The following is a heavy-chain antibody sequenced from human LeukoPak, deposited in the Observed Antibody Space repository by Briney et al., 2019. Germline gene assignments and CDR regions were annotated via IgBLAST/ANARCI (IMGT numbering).Heavy chain of an antibody. CDR1: GFTFSSYG. CDR2: IRYDGSNK. J-gene: IGHJ5*02. Sequence: QSGGSLVLSCAASGFTFSSYGMHWVRQAPGKGLEWVAFIRYDGSNKYYADSVKGRFTISRDNSKNTLYLQMNSLRAEDTAVYYCARDAVIAVAVTGWFDPWGQGTLVTVSS. V-gene: IGHV3-30*02. D-gene: IGHD6-19*01. CDR3: ARDAVIAVAVTGWFDP.